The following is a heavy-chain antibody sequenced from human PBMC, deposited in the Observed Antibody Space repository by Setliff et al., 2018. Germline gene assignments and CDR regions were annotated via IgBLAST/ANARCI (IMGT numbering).Heavy chain of an antibody. Sequence: GGSLRLSCAASGFSFSGSAVYWVRQASVKGLEWIGRIRGRTDNYATAYAASARGRFTISRDDSKNTAYLQMNSLKTEDTAVYYCTFARDGYDVFDIWGQGTMVTVSS. V-gene: IGHV3-73*01. CDR3: TFARDGYDVFDI. J-gene: IGHJ3*02. D-gene: IGHD5-18*01. CDR2: IRGRTDNYAT. CDR1: GFSFSGSA.